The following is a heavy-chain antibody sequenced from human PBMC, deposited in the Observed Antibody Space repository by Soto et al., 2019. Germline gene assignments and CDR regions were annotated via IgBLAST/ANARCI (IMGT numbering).Heavy chain of an antibody. D-gene: IGHD1-20*01. V-gene: IGHV3-7*04. CDR1: GFSSSTYC. CDR2: IKQDGSEK. CDR3: ARGAPGTYNWNVWGAFEI. J-gene: IGHJ3*02. Sequence: GGSLRLSCAASGFSSSTYCMSWVRQAPGKGLEGVANIKQDGSEKYYVDSVKGRFTISRDDATNSLYLHMNSLRVEDTAVYYCARGAPGTYNWNVWGAFEIWGQGTMVTVSS.